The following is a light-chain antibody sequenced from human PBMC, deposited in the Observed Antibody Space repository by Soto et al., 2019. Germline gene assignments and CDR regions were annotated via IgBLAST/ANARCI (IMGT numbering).Light chain of an antibody. Sequence: DIVMTQSPLSLPVIPGEPASISCKSSQSLLRNNTYNFLDWYLQKPGQSPKLIIYLDSKRAYGVADRISGSGSRKDATLKISRVEAEDVRFYYCRQALPTPRLVGQENKVEIK. CDR3: RQALPTPRL. V-gene: IGKV2-28*01. CDR2: LDS. CDR1: QSLLRNNTYNF. J-gene: IGKJ1*01.